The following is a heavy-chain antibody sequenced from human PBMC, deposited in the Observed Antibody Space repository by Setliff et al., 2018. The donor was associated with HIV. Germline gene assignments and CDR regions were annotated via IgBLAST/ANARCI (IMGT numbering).Heavy chain of an antibody. V-gene: IGHV4-30-4*08. J-gene: IGHJ3*02. D-gene: IGHD2-21*02. Sequence: SETLSLTCTVSGGSISSANYYWSWIRQPPGKGLEWIGYIYYNGNVYYYNPSLKSRTTISLDTSMNQFSLKLTSVTAADTAVYYCAREVDVVTTSDAFDIWGQGTMVTVSS. CDR3: AREVDVVTTSDAFDI. CDR2: IYYNGNVY. CDR1: GGSISSANYY.